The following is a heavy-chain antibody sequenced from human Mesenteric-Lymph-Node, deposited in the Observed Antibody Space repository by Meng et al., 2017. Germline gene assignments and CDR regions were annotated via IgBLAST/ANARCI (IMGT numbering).Heavy chain of an antibody. V-gene: IGHV4-30-2*01. CDR3: LRGSGGSV. CDR1: GDSITSGDYS. J-gene: IGHJ1*01. D-gene: IGHD3-10*01. CDR2: IYHGVNI. Sequence: QLQESGSGLVRPSQTLSLTCAVSGDSITSGDYSWTWIRQPPGKGLEWIGYIYHGVNIYYTPSLRSRVTISVDKSRSQFSLKLTSVTAADTAVYHCLRGSGGSVWGQGTLVTVSS.